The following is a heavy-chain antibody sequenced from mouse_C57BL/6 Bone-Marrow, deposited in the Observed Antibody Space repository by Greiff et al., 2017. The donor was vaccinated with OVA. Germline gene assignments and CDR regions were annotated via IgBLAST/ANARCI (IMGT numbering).Heavy chain of an antibody. J-gene: IGHJ2*01. D-gene: IGHD2-3*01. CDR2: INPNNGGT. CDR1: GYTFTDYY. V-gene: IGHV1-26*01. CDR3: DIYDGYYYFDY. Sequence: VQLQQSGPELVKPGASVKISCKASGYTFTDYYMNWVKQSHGKSLEWIGDINPNNGGTSYNQKFKGKATLTVDKSSSTAYMELRSLTSEDSAVYYCDIYDGYYYFDYWGQGTTLTVSS.